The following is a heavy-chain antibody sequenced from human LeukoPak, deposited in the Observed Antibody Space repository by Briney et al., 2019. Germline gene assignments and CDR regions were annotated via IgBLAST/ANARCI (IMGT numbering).Heavy chain of an antibody. J-gene: IGHJ3*02. CDR2: ISGSGGGT. CDR1: GFTFSTYA. V-gene: IGHV3-23*01. Sequence: GGSLRLSCAASGFTFSTYAMSWVRQAAGKGLEWVSLISGSGGGTYYADSVKGRFTISRENAKNSLFLQMDSLRAGDTAIYYCARFGGTDGFFDIWGQGTMVTVSS. CDR3: ARFGGTDGFFDI. D-gene: IGHD3-10*01.